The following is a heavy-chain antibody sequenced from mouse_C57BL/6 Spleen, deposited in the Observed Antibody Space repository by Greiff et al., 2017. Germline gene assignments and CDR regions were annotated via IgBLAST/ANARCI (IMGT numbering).Heavy chain of an antibody. D-gene: IGHD4-1*01. CDR3: AREGVGRRGTGFAY. CDR2: ISDGGSYT. V-gene: IGHV5-4*01. CDR1: GFTFSSYA. Sequence: EVMLVESGGGLVKPGGSLKLSCAASGFTFSSYAMSWVRQTPEKRLEWVATISDGGSYTYYPDNVKGRFTISRDNAKNNLYLQMSDLKSEDTAMYYCAREGVGRRGTGFAYWGQGTLVTVSA. J-gene: IGHJ3*01.